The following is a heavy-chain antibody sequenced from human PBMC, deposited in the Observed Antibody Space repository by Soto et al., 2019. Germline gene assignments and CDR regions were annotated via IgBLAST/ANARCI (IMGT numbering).Heavy chain of an antibody. CDR2: IHYTGSR. D-gene: IGHD3-16*01. V-gene: IGHV4-59*02. J-gene: IGHJ3*02. CDR3: ARWGHPAVKAFDI. CDR1: GASVNDYY. Sequence: SETLSLTCTVSGASVNDYYWNWVRQPLGKGLEWIGFIHYTGSRIFNPSLQSRVTLSVDVSQNQFSLRLTSVTAADTAIYYCARWGHPAVKAFDIWGQGTTVTVSS.